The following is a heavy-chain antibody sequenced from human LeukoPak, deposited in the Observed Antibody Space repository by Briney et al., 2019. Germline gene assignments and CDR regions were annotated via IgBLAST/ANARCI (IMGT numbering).Heavy chain of an antibody. CDR1: GDSISSNDYY. Sequence: SETLSLTCTVSGDSISSNDYYWGWIRQPPGKGLEWIGTIYYSGSTYYKPSLKSRVTISLDTSKNQFSLKLSSVTAADTAVYYCARHSSSWPPGPDYWGQGTLVIVSS. V-gene: IGHV4-39*01. D-gene: IGHD6-13*01. CDR2: IYYSGST. J-gene: IGHJ4*02. CDR3: ARHSSSWPPGPDY.